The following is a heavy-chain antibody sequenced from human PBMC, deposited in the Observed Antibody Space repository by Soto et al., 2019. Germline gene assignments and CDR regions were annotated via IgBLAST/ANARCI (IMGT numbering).Heavy chain of an antibody. J-gene: IGHJ5*02. CDR3: AREHDDSSGYSNWFDP. CDR2: IYYSGST. CDR1: GGSISSGDYY. D-gene: IGHD3-22*01. V-gene: IGHV4-30-4*01. Sequence: QVQLQESGPGLVKPSQTLSLTCTVSGGSISSGDYYWSWIRQPPGKGLEWIGYIYYSGSTYYNPSLKSRVTISVDTSKNQCGRKRSSVTAADTAVEYCAREHDDSSGYSNWFDPWGQGTLVTVSS.